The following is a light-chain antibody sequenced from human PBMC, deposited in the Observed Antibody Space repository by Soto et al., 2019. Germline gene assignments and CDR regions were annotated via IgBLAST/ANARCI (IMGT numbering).Light chain of an antibody. V-gene: IGLV2-14*01. CDR3: TSFTTTSADV. Sequence: QSALTQPASVSGSPGQSITISCTGTSSDVGAYNYVSWYQQYPGKAPKLMIYEVNTRPSGISGRFSGSKSGNTASLTISGLQAEDEADYYCTSFTTTSADVFGTVTKLTVL. CDR1: SSDVGAYNY. CDR2: EVN. J-gene: IGLJ1*01.